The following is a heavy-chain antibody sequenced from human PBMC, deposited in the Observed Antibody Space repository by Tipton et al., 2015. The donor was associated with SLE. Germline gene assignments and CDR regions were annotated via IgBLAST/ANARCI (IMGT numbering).Heavy chain of an antibody. Sequence: TLSLTCTVSGGSISSSNYYWGWIRQPPGKGLEWIGSIYYTGNTYYTPSLESRVTISIDTSKNQFSLKLNSVTAADTAVYFCATPYYDFWSGYSREYFQYWGQGTLVTVSS. CDR2: IYYTGNT. CDR3: ATPYYDFWSGYSREYFQY. V-gene: IGHV4-39*01. D-gene: IGHD3-3*01. CDR1: GGSISSSNYY. J-gene: IGHJ1*01.